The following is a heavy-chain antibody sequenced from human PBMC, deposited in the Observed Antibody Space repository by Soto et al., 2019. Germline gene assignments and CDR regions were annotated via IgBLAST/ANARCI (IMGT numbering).Heavy chain of an antibody. CDR3: ARGLGSDYGDPGMFDY. J-gene: IGHJ4*02. V-gene: IGHV4-59*01. D-gene: IGHD4-17*01. CDR2: IYYSGST. Sequence: QVQLQESGPGLVKPSETLSLTCTVSGGSISSYYWNWIRQPPGKGLEWIGYIYYSGSTNYNPSLKSRVTISVDTSKNQFSLKLSSVTAADTAVYYCARGLGSDYGDPGMFDYWGQGTLVTVSS. CDR1: GGSISSYY.